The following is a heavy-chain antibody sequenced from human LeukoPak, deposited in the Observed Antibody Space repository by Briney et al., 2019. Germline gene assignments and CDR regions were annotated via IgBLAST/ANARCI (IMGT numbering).Heavy chain of an antibody. J-gene: IGHJ4*02. D-gene: IGHD3-22*01. V-gene: IGHV3-48*03. Sequence: GGSLRLSCAASGFTFSSYEMNWVRQAPGKGLEWVSYISSSGSTIYYADSVKGRFTISRDNAKNSLYLQMNSLRAEDTALYYCAGRGDSSGYNYIDYWGQGTLVTVSS. CDR1: GFTFSSYE. CDR3: AGRGDSSGYNYIDY. CDR2: ISSSGSTI.